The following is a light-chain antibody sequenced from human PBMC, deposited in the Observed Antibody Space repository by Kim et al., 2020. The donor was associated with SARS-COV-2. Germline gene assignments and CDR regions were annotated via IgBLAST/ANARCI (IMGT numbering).Light chain of an antibody. V-gene: IGLV1-51*01. Sequence: GEKLTSSCSGSSSSIGKNDVYWDQQRPGTAPKLLIYDSDRRPSGIPDRFSGSRWGTSATLGITGLQTGDEADYYCGTWDNSLTAGVFGGGTQLTVL. CDR1: SSSIGKND. CDR2: DSD. J-gene: IGLJ3*02. CDR3: GTWDNSLTAGV.